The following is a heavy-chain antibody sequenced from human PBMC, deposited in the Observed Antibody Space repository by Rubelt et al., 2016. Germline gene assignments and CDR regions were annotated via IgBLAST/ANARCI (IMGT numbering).Heavy chain of an antibody. Sequence: QVQLVQSGAEVKKPGASVKVSCKASGYTFTSYAMHWVRQAPGQRLEWMGWINAGNGNTKYSQKFQGRFPITRDASASTAYMELSSLRSEDTAVYYCARVYDSSDTYYFDYWGQGTLVTVSS. D-gene: IGHD3-22*01. CDR3: ARVYDSSDTYYFDY. CDR2: INAGNGNT. J-gene: IGHJ4*02. CDR1: GYTFTSYA. V-gene: IGHV1-3*01.